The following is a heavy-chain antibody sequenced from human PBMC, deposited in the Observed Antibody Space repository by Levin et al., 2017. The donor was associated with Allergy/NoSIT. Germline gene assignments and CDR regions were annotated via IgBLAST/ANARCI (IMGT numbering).Heavy chain of an antibody. J-gene: IGHJ4*02. D-gene: IGHD1-26*01. CDR2: VHHRGAT. V-gene: IGHV4-38-2*02. Sequence: TGGSLRLSCTVSGYSLNSPSYWGWVRQPPGKGLEWIGSVHHRGATYYNPSFRGRISISVDTSRNQFSLKLSFVTAADTAVYFCARNATATAPGSFDYWGQGTLVTVSS. CDR1: GYSLNSPSY. CDR3: ARNATATAPGSFDY.